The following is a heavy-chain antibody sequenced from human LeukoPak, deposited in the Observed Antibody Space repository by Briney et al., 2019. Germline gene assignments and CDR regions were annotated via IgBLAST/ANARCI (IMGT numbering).Heavy chain of an antibody. Sequence: SETLSLTCTVSGGSISSYYWSWIRQPPGKGLEWIGYIYYSGSTKYNPSLKSRVTISVDTSKNQFSLKLSSVTAADTAVHYCARGTGWYGRPDAFDIWGQGTMVTVSS. V-gene: IGHV4-59*01. CDR3: ARGTGWYGRPDAFDI. CDR2: IYYSGST. D-gene: IGHD2-15*01. CDR1: GGSISSYY. J-gene: IGHJ3*02.